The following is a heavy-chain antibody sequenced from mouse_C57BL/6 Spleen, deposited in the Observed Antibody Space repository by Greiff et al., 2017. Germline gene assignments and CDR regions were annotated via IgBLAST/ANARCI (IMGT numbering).Heavy chain of an antibody. CDR1: GYTFTSYW. CDR2: INPSNGGT. CDR3: ASIYYGNYFYYAMDY. Sequence: VQLQQPGTELVKPGASVKLSCKASGYTFTSYWMHWVKQRPGPGLEWIGNINPSNGGTNYNEKFKSKATLTVDKSSSTAYMQLSSLTSEYSAVYYCASIYYGNYFYYAMDYWGQGTSVTVSS. V-gene: IGHV1-53*01. J-gene: IGHJ4*01. D-gene: IGHD2-1*01.